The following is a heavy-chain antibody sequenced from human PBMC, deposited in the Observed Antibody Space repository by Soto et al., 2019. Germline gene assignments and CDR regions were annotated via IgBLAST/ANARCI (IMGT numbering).Heavy chain of an antibody. V-gene: IGHV3-11*06. CDR1: GFTFGDSY. J-gene: IGHJ5*02. Sequence: PGGSLRLSCAGSGFTFGDSYMSWICQAQGKGLEWLSYISPGSRYPAYADSVKGRFTISRDNAKRSLYLQMMSLTAEDTAIYYCVRGGGGGLFDPWGQGTMVTVSS. CDR2: ISPGSRYP. CDR3: VRGGGGGLFDP. D-gene: IGHD2-15*01.